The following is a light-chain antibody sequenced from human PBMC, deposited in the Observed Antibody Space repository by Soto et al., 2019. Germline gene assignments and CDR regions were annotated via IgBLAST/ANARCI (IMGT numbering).Light chain of an antibody. CDR2: GES. Sequence: ECVLTQSPGTLSLSPGERATLSCRASQSVSSSYLAWYQQKPGQAPRLLIYGESNRATGIPDRFSGSGSGTGFTLTISRLEPDDFAVYYCQQYGSSGTVGQGTKVDI. CDR1: QSVSSSY. J-gene: IGKJ1*01. V-gene: IGKV3-20*01. CDR3: QQYGSSGT.